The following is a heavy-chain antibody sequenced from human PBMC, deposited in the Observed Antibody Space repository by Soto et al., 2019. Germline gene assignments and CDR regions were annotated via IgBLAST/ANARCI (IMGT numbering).Heavy chain of an antibody. CDR1: GFTFRDYY. D-gene: IGHD1-20*01. CDR2: ISSSGSTI. J-gene: IGHJ6*02. V-gene: IGHV3-11*01. CDR3: ARLVTATRNYYYGMDV. Sequence: QRLSCAASGFTFRDYYMTWIRQAPGKGLEWLSYISSSGSTIYYADSVKGRSTISRDNAKNSLFLQMNSLRAEDTAVYYCARLVTATRNYYYGMDVWGQGTTVTVSS.